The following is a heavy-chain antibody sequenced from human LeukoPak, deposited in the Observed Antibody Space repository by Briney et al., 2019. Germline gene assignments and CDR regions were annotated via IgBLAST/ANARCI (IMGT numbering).Heavy chain of an antibody. V-gene: IGHV3-23*01. CDR2: ISGSGGST. CDR3: AKDRGRITMVRGVIISDY. J-gene: IGHJ4*02. CDR1: GFTFSSYA. Sequence: PGGSLRLSCAASGFTFSSYAMSWVRQAPGKGLEWVSAISGSGGSTYYADSVKGRFTISRDNSKNTLYLQMNSLRAEDTAVYYCAKDRGRITMVRGVIISDYWGQGTLVTVSS. D-gene: IGHD3-10*01.